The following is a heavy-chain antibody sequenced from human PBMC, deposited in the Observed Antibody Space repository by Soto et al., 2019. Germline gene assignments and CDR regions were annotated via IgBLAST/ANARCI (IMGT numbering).Heavy chain of an antibody. CDR1: GFTFSSYA. CDR2: ISYDGSNK. Sequence: QMQLVESGGGVVQPGRSLRLSCAASGFTFSSYAMHWVRQAPGKGLEWVAVISYDGSNKYYADSVKGRFTISRDNSKNTLYLQMNSLRAEDTAVYYCARDSLDYGDYPYNWFDPWGQGTLVTVSS. D-gene: IGHD4-17*01. CDR3: ARDSLDYGDYPYNWFDP. V-gene: IGHV3-30-3*01. J-gene: IGHJ5*02.